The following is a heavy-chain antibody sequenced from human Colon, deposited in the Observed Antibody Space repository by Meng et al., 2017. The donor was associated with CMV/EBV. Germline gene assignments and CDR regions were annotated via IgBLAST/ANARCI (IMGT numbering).Heavy chain of an antibody. CDR2: ISSNGGST. CDR1: GFTFSSYA. Sequence: GGSLRLSCAASGFTFSSYAMHWVRQAPGKGLEYVSAISSNGGSTYYADSVKGRFTISRDNSKNTLYLQMNSLRAEDTAVYYCAKVVIIVSGYYYYGMDVWGQGTTVTVSS. V-gene: IGHV3-64*02. D-gene: IGHD3-3*01. J-gene: IGHJ6*02. CDR3: AKVVIIVSGYYYYGMDV.